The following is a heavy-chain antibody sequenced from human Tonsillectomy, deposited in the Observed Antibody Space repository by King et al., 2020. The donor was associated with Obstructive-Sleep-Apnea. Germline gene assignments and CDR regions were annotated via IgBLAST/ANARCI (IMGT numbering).Heavy chain of an antibody. CDR2: INPSGGST. Sequence: KLVQSGAEVKKPGASVKVSCKASGYTFTSYYMHWVRQAPGQGLEWMGIINPSGGSTSYAQKFQGRVTMTRDTSTSTVYMELSSLRSEDTAVYYCARYARIVAVAGSWYFDLWGRGTLVTVSS. CDR1: GYTFTSYY. CDR3: ARYARIVAVAGSWYFDL. V-gene: IGHV1-46*03. D-gene: IGHD6-19*01. J-gene: IGHJ2*01.